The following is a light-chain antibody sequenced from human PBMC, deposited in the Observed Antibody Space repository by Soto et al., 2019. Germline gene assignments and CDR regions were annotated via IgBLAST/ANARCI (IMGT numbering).Light chain of an antibody. CDR3: QQYNNWPPIT. CDR1: QSISAN. CDR2: GAS. Sequence: VMTQAPATLSVNPGERATLSCRASQSISANLAWYQQKPGQAPRLLIYGASTRATGIPARFSGSGSETEFTLTISSLQSEDFALYYCQQYNNWPPITIGQGTRLEI. V-gene: IGKV3-15*01. J-gene: IGKJ5*01.